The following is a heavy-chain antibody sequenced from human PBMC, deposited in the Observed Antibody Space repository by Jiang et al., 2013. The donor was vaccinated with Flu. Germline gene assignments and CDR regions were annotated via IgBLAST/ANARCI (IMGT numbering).Heavy chain of an antibody. J-gene: IGHJ6*02. CDR3: ARLGYCSSSSCLFYGMDV. V-gene: IGHV3-23*01. Sequence: SSGFTFSNYAMSWVRQAPGKGLEWVSAISGSGGSTYYADSVRGRFTISRDNSKNTLYLQMNSLRADDTAVYYCARLGYCSSSSCLFYGMDVWGQGTTVTVSS. CDR2: ISGSGGST. CDR1: GFTFSNYA. D-gene: IGHD2-15*01.